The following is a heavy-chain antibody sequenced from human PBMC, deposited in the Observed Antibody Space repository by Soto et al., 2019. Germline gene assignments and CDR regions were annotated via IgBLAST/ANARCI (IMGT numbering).Heavy chain of an antibody. CDR2: INPNSGGA. D-gene: IGHD3-22*01. V-gene: IGHV1-2*02. Sequence: ASVKVSCKASGYTFTDHYIHWVRQAPGQGLEWMAWINPNSGGANYAQSFQGRVTLTRDASINTAYMDLTRLTSGDAAVYYCERSSTYKFDSSGYYDYWGQGTLVTVSS. CDR3: ERSSTYKFDSSGYYDY. J-gene: IGHJ4*02. CDR1: GYTFTDHY.